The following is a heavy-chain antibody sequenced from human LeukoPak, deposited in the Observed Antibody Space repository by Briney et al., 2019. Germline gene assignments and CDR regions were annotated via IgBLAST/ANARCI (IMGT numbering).Heavy chain of an antibody. J-gene: IGHJ4*02. V-gene: IGHV1-2*06. CDR1: GYTFTCYY. CDR3: ARGQFDY. CDR2: INPNSGGT. Sequence: ASVEVSCKASGYTFTCYYMHWVRQAPGQGLEWMGRINPNSGGTNYAQKFQGRVTMPRDTSISTAYLELSRLRSDDTAVYYCARGQFDYWGQGTLVTVSS.